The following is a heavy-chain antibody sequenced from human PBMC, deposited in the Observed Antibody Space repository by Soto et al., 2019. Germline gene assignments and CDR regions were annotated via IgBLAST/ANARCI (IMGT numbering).Heavy chain of an antibody. CDR2: IYYSGST. V-gene: IGHV4-30-4*01. J-gene: IGHJ4*02. D-gene: IGHD2-15*01. CDR3: ARERSQFCSGGSCVSGY. CDR1: GGSIGAGDYY. Sequence: QVQLQESGPGLVTPSQTLSLICTVSGGSIGAGDYYWSWIRQPPGEGLEWIGCIYYSGSTYYNPSLKSRITISVDRSKNQFSLNQNSVTAADTAVYYCARERSQFCSGGSCVSGYWGQGTLVSVSS.